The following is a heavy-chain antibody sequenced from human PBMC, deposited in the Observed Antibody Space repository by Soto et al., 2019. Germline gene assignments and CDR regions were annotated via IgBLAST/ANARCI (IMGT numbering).Heavy chain of an antibody. D-gene: IGHD2-2*01. CDR3: ARDRSCCNSSVDAFDI. CDR1: GGTFSSYA. Sequence: QVQLVQSGAEVKKPGSSVKVSCKASGGTFSSYAISWVRQAPGQGLEWMGGIIPIFGTANYAQKFQGRVKINADESTSTAYMELSSLRSEDTAVYYCARDRSCCNSSVDAFDIWGQGPMVTVSS. V-gene: IGHV1-69*19. J-gene: IGHJ3*02. CDR2: IIPIFGTA.